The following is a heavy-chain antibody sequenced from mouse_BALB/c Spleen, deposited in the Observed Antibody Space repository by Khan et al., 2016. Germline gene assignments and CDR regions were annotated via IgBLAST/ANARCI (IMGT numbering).Heavy chain of an antibody. J-gene: IGHJ2*02. CDR1: GYTFTSYW. CDR3: ARDGSPFYFDY. Sequence: QVRLQQSGAELAKPGASVKMSCKASGYTFTSYWMHWVKQRPGQGLEWNGYINPSTGYIEYNQKFKDKATLTADKSSSTAYMQLSSLTSEDSAVYYCARDGSPFYFDYWGQGTSLTVSS. D-gene: IGHD2-3*01. V-gene: IGHV1-7*01. CDR2: INPSTGYI.